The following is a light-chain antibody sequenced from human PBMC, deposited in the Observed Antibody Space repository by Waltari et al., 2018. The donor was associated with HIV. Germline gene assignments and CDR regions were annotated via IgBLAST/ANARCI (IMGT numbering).Light chain of an antibody. CDR1: TSYLGNSNL. J-gene: IGLJ3*02. CDR2: DVN. Sequence: QSALTQPASVSGSPGQSITISCTGTTSYLGNSNLFSWYQQFPGKAPKLLIYDVNKRPSGVSNRFSGSKSGNTASLTISGLQAEDEADYYFCSYAGTLVFGGGTRLTVL. CDR3: CSYAGTLV. V-gene: IGLV2-23*02.